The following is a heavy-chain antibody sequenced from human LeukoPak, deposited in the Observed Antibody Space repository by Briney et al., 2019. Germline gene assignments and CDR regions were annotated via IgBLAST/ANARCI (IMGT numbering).Heavy chain of an antibody. CDR3: AKDTSGWYMTFDY. D-gene: IGHD6-19*01. CDR2: ISYDGSNK. CDR1: GFTFSSYG. V-gene: IGHV3-30*18. Sequence: GRSLRLSCAASGFTFSSYGVHWVRQAPGKGLEWVAVISYDGSNKYYADSVKGRFTISRDNSKNTLYLQMNSLRAEDTAVYYCAKDTSGWYMTFDYWGQGTLVTVSS. J-gene: IGHJ4*02.